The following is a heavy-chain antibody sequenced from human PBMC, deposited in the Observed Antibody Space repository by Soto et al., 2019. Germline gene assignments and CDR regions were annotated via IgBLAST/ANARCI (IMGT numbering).Heavy chain of an antibody. CDR1: GGSFSGYY. V-gene: IGHV4-34*01. CDR3: ARGEDSSGYYPFDY. D-gene: IGHD3-22*01. J-gene: IGHJ4*02. Sequence: SETLSLTCAVYGGSFSGYYWCWIRQPPGKGLEWIGEINHSGSTNYNPSLKSRVTISVDTSKNQFSLKLSSVTAADTAVYYCARGEDSSGYYPFDYWGQGTLVTVSS. CDR2: INHSGST.